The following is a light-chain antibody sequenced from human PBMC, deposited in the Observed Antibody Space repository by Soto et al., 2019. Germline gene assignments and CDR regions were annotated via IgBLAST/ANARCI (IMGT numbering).Light chain of an antibody. V-gene: IGKV3-20*01. CDR1: QSVSRSY. CDR3: QQDGSSALYT. J-gene: IGKJ2*01. Sequence: EILVTQSPGTLSLSPGERATLSCRASQSVSRSYLAWYQQRPGQAPRLLIYGASSRATAISDRFSGSGSGTEFTLTISGLEPEDFAVYYCQQDGSSALYTFGQGTKLEIK. CDR2: GAS.